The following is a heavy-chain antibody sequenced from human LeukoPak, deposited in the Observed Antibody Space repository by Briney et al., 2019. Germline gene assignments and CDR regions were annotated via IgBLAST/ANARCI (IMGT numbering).Heavy chain of an antibody. V-gene: IGHV3-30*02. CDR1: GFTFSNYG. D-gene: IGHD1-26*01. CDR2: IRYDAITQ. J-gene: IGHJ4*02. CDR3: ARDHGGWEWELQPFDY. Sequence: PGGSPRLSCAASGFTFSNYGMHWVRQAPGKGLKWVAFIRYDAITQYYSDSVKGRFTISRDNAKNSLYLQMNSPRAEDTAVYYCARDHGGWEWELQPFDYWGQGALVTVSS.